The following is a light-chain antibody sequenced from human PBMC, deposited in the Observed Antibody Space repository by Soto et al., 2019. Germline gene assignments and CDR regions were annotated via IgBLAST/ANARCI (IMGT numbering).Light chain of an antibody. V-gene: IGKV3-11*01. J-gene: IGKJ4*01. CDR1: QSVSIY. CDR3: QQRSSWPLT. Sequence: EIVLTQSPATLSLSPGERATLSCRASQSVSIYLAWYQPKPGQAPRLLIYDASNRVIGIPARFSGSGSGTDFSLTISSLEPEDFAVYYCQQRSSWPLTFGGGTKVEIK. CDR2: DAS.